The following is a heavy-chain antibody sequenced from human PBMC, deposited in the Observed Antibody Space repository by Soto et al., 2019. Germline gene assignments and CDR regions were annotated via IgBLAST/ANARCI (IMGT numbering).Heavy chain of an antibody. CDR2: INHSGST. CDR3: ARGLRASFGVRLSYYYYGMDV. Sequence: SETLSLTCGVYGGSFSDYYWSWIRQPPGQGLECIGEINHSGSTNYNPSLKSRVTISVDTSKNQFSLKLSSVTAADTAMYYCARGLRASFGVRLSYYYYGMDVWGQGTTVTVSS. D-gene: IGHD3-10*01. J-gene: IGHJ6*02. CDR1: GGSFSDYY. V-gene: IGHV4-34*01.